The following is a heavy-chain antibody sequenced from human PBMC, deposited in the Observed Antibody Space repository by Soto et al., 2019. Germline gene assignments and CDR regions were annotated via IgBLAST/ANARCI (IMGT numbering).Heavy chain of an antibody. J-gene: IGHJ4*02. CDR2: INIYNGNK. D-gene: IGHD2-15*01. V-gene: IGHV1-18*04. CDR1: GYAFTSYG. Sequence: QVQLVQSGAEVKKPGASVKVSCKAAGYAFTSYGISFLRQAPGQALEWMGSINIYNGNKNYAQKCQGRVIMPPDTSTNTAYMDLRSLRPADTAVYYCARDWCSGGSCYLFFDYWGQGTLVTVSS. CDR3: ARDWCSGGSCYLFFDY.